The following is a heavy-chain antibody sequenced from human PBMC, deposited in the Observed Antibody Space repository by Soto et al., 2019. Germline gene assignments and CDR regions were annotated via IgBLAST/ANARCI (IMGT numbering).Heavy chain of an antibody. D-gene: IGHD3-22*01. V-gene: IGHV4-39*01. Sequence: SETLSLTCTVSGGSISSSSYYWGWIRQPPGKGLEWIGSIYYSGSTYYNPSLKSRVTISVDTSKNQFSLELSSVTAAGTAVYYCARRLYYDSSGFEGGGMDVWGQGTTVTVSS. CDR3: ARRLYYDSSGFEGGGMDV. J-gene: IGHJ6*02. CDR2: IYYSGST. CDR1: GGSISSSSYY.